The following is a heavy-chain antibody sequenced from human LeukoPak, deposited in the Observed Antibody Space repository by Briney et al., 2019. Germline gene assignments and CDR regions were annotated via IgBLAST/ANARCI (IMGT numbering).Heavy chain of an antibody. V-gene: IGHV3-49*04. D-gene: IGHD5-18*01. J-gene: IGHJ6*02. CDR1: GFSFGDHA. CDR3: TRGPIQVWLYYGMDV. CDR2: IRSKAYGGTT. Sequence: GGSLRLSCTASGFSFGDHAMIWVRQAPGKGLEWVGFIRSKAYGGTTEYAASVKGRFIISRDDSKSIAYLQMNSLKTEDTAVYYCTRGPIQVWLYYGMDVWGQGTTVIVSS.